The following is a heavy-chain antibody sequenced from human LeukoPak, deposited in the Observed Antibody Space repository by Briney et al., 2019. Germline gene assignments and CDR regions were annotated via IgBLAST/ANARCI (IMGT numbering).Heavy chain of an antibody. V-gene: IGHV3-30*14. CDR3: ASPCGDCYDYYYYGMDV. D-gene: IGHD2-21*02. CDR1: GFTFSSYA. Sequence: PGRSLRLSCAASGFTFSSYAMHWVRQAPGKGLEWVAVISYDGSNKYYADSVKGRFTISRDNSKNTLYLQMNSLRAEDTAVHYCASPCGDCYDYYYYGMDVWGQGTTVTVSS. J-gene: IGHJ6*02. CDR2: ISYDGSNK.